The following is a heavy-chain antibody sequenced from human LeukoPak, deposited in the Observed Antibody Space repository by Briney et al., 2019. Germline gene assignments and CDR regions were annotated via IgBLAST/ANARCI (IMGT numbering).Heavy chain of an antibody. CDR1: GFTFRSYA. Sequence: GGSLRLSCAASGFTFRSYAISWVRQAPGKGLEWVSSISSSSSYIYYADSVKGRFTISRDNAKNSLYLQMNSLRAEDTAVYYCARGLGYSYASVWGQGTLVTVSS. D-gene: IGHD5-18*01. CDR3: ARGLGYSYASV. J-gene: IGHJ4*02. V-gene: IGHV3-21*01. CDR2: ISSSSSYI.